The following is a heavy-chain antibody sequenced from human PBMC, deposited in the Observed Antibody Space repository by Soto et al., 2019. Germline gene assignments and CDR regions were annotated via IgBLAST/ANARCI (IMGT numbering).Heavy chain of an antibody. CDR2: IYYSGST. J-gene: IGHJ4*02. V-gene: IGHV4-61*01. Sequence: ETLSLTCTVSGGSVSSGSYYWSWIRQPPGKGLEWIGYIYYSGSTNYNPSLKSRVTISVDTSKNQFSLKLSSVTAADTAVYYCARVSMVTAIYFDYWGQGTLVTVSS. CDR3: ARVSMVTAIYFDY. CDR1: GGSVSSGSYY. D-gene: IGHD2-21*02.